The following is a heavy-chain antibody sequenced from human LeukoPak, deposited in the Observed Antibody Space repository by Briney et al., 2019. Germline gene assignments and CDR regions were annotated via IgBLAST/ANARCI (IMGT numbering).Heavy chain of an antibody. CDR3: AINYYGHWFDP. CDR1: GYTFTSYW. Sequence: GESLKISCKGSGYTFTSYWIGWVRQMPGKGLEWMGIIYPGDFETRYSPSFQGQVTISVDKSISTAYLQWSSLKASDTAIYYCAINYYGHWFDPWGQGTLVTVSS. D-gene: IGHD3-10*01. V-gene: IGHV5-51*01. CDR2: IYPGDFET. J-gene: IGHJ5*02.